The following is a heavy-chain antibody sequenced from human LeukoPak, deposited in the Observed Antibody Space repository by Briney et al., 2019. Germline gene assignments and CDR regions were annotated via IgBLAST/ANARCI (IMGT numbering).Heavy chain of an antibody. V-gene: IGHV4-4*07. CDR3: ARDRPVGDYYGSGSYSLDY. J-gene: IGHJ4*02. CDR1: GGSISSYY. Sequence: SETLSLTCTVSGGSISSYYWSWIRQPAGKGLEWIGRIYTSGGTTYNPSLKSRVTMSVDKSENQLSLKLSSVTAADTAMYYCARDRPVGDYYGSGSYSLDYWGQGTLVTVSS. D-gene: IGHD3-10*01. CDR2: IYTSGGT.